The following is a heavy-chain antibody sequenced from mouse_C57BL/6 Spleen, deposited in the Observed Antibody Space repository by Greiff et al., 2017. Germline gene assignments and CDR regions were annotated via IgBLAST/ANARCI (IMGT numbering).Heavy chain of an antibody. D-gene: IGHD4-1*01. CDR1: GYTFTSYW. CDR2: IHPNSGST. CDR3: ARSLTLGLDY. J-gene: IGHJ2*01. Sequence: QVQLKQPGAELVKPGASVKLSCKASGYTFTSYWMHWVKQRPGQGLEWIGMIHPNSGSTNYNEKFKSKATLTVDKSSSTAYMQLSSLTSEDSAVYYCARSLTLGLDYWGQGTTLTVSS. V-gene: IGHV1-64*01.